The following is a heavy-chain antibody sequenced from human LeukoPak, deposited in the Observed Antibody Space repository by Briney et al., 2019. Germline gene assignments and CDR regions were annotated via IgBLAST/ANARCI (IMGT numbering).Heavy chain of an antibody. CDR3: AKQSRSSGWYPIDY. CDR2: ISGSGGST. V-gene: IGHV3-23*01. J-gene: IGHJ4*02. Sequence: GGSLRLSCAASGFTFSSYAMSWVRQAPGKGLEWVSAISGSGGSTYYADSVKGRFTISRDNSKNTLYLQMNSLRAEDTAVYHCAKQSRSSGWYPIDYWGQGTLVTVSS. D-gene: IGHD6-19*01. CDR1: GFTFSSYA.